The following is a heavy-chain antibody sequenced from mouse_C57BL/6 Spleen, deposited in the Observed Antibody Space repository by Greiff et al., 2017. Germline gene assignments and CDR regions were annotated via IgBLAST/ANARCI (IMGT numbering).Heavy chain of an antibody. V-gene: IGHV5-17*01. J-gene: IGHJ2*01. CDR2: ISSGSSTI. CDR1: GFTFSDYG. Sequence: EVHLVESGGGLVKPGGSLKLSCAASGFTFSDYGMHWVRQAPEKGLEWVAYISSGSSTIYYADTVKGRFTISRDNAKNTLFLQMTSLRSEDTAMYYCARVYYYGSSYVLDYWGQGTTLTVSS. D-gene: IGHD1-1*01. CDR3: ARVYYYGSSYVLDY.